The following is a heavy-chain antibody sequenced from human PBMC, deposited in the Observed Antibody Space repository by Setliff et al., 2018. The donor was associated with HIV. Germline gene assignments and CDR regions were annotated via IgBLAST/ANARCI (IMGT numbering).Heavy chain of an antibody. J-gene: IGHJ3*02. D-gene: IGHD3-3*01. CDR3: ARIDGPYYNFWSGEGAFDI. CDR2: IIPKSDTT. CDR1: GYTFTSYG. V-gene: IGHV1-69*06. Sequence: GASVKVSCKASGYTFTSYGITWVRQAPGQGLEWMGKIIPKSDTTTYAQKFQGRVTITADKSTSTAYMELSSLRSEDTAVYYCARIDGPYYNFWSGEGAFDIWGQGTMVTVSS.